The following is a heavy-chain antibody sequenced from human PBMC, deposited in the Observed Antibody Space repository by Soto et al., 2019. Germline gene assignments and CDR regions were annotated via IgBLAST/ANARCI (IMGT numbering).Heavy chain of an antibody. CDR2: ISANGQGI. CDR1: GFTFSTYA. D-gene: IGHD1-7*01. CDR3: AKDRNYPRDQFHY. Sequence: PXESLRLSCAASGFTFSTYALSWVRQAPGKGLEWVSAISANGQGIYYADSVRGRFTISRDNSKNTIFLHMDSLGAEDTAVYYCAKDRNYPRDQFHYWGQGTLVTVSS. J-gene: IGHJ4*02. V-gene: IGHV3-23*01.